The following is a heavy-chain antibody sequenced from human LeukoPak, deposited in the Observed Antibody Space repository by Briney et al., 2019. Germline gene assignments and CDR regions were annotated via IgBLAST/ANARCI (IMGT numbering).Heavy chain of an antibody. CDR2: IIPILGIA. J-gene: IGHJ6*02. CDR1: GYTFTGYY. V-gene: IGHV1-69*04. Sequence: ASVKVSCKASGYTFTGYYMHWVRQAPGQGLEWMGRIIPILGIANYAQKFQGRVTITADKSTSTAYMELSSLRSEDTAVYYCARGSPNYYGMDVWGQGTTVTVSS. CDR3: ARGSPNYYGMDV.